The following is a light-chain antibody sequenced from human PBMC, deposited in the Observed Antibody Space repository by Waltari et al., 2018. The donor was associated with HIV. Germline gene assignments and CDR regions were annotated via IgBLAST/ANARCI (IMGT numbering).Light chain of an antibody. CDR3: QHYHSYPVT. CDR2: GAS. J-gene: IGKJ4*01. V-gene: IGKV1-16*01. CDR1: QGICNH. Sequence: DIQMTQSPSSLSASVGHAVNITLRASQGICNHLAWIQQKPGTAPKSLLFGASLLQSWVPARFRGSGSATDFTLTINNLQAEDFATYFCQHYHSYPVTFGGGTKVE.